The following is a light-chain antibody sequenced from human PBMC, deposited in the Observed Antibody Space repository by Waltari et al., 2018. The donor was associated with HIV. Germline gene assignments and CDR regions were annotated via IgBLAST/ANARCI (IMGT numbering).Light chain of an antibody. Sequence: LTQPASVSGSPGQSITLSCSGTWSDIGSYDLVSWYQHFPGKAPKRILYDVNERPSGVSPRYSGSKSGNTSSLVISGLQSEDEADYYCCAYAGSGTFVVFGGGTRLTV. V-gene: IGLV2-23*02. CDR1: WSDIGSYDL. CDR3: CAYAGSGTFVV. CDR2: DVN. J-gene: IGLJ3*02.